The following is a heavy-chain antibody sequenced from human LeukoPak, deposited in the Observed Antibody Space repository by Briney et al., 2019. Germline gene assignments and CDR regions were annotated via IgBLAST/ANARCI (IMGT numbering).Heavy chain of an antibody. CDR2: IYYSGST. J-gene: IGHJ4*02. V-gene: IGHV4-59*13. Sequence: SETLSLTGTVSVASISSYYWSWIRQPPGKGLEWIAYIYYSGSTNYNPSLKSRVTISVDTSKNQFSLKLSSVTAADTAVYYCARDARGYSYIDYWGQGTLVTVSS. CDR3: ARDARGYSYIDY. CDR1: VASISSYY. D-gene: IGHD5-18*01.